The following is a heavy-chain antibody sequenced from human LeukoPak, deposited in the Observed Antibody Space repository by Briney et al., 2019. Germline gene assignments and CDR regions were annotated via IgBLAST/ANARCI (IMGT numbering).Heavy chain of an antibody. J-gene: IGHJ4*02. CDR2: IYHSGST. CDR1: GGSISSSNW. Sequence: TSGTLSLTCAVSGGSISSSNWWSWVRQPPGKGLEWIGEIYHSGSTNYNPSLKSRVTISVDKSKNQFSLKLSSVTAADTAVYYCARVRFLEWLSQRLYFDYWGQGTLVTVSS. CDR3: ARVRFLEWLSQRLYFDY. D-gene: IGHD3-3*01. V-gene: IGHV4-4*02.